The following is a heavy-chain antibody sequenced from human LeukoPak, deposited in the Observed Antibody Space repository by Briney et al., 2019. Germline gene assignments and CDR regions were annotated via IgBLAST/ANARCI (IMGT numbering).Heavy chain of an antibody. V-gene: IGHV3-23*01. J-gene: IGHJ6*04. CDR3: CRHGPRGPFAPGTSRVYYGMDV. D-gene: IGHD3-10*01. Sequence: GGSLRLSCAPSGFTFSSYAMSWVRQAPGKGLEWVSSISGSGGSTYYADSVKGRFTISRDNSKNTLYLQTSSLRAEDTAVYYCCRHGPRGPFAPGTSRVYYGMDVWGKGTTVTVSS. CDR1: GFTFSSYA. CDR2: ISGSGGST.